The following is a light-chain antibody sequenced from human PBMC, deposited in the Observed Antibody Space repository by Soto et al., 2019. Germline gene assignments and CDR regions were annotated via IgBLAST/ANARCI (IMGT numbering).Light chain of an antibody. CDR1: QSISSNY. J-gene: IGKJ1*01. Sequence: EIVLTQSPGTRSLSPGERATLSCRASQSISSNYFAWYQQKPGQAPRLLIYAASTRATGIPDRFSGSGSGTDFTLTISRLEPEDFAVYYCQQYDTSPWTFGRGTKV. V-gene: IGKV3-20*01. CDR2: AAS. CDR3: QQYDTSPWT.